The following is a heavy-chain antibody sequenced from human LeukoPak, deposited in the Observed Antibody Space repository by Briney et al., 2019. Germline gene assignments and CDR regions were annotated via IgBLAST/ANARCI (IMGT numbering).Heavy chain of an antibody. CDR2: IYYSGST. J-gene: IGHJ4*02. V-gene: IGHV4-39*01. D-gene: IGHD3-22*01. CDR3: ATQETVQSYYYDSSGSVDY. CDR1: GDSINSLDL. Sequence: PSGTLSLTCTVSGDSINSLDLWSWVRQPPGKGLEWIGSIYYSGSTYYNPSLKSRVTISVDTSKNQFSLKLSSVTAADTAVYYCATQETVQSYYYDSSGSVDYWGQGTLVTVSS.